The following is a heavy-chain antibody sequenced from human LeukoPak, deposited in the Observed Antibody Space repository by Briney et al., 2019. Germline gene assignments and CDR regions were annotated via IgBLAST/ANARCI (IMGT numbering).Heavy chain of an antibody. CDR1: GGSISSGGYY. CDR3: AREGPGYCSSTSCLQRGGMDV. D-gene: IGHD2-2*01. J-gene: IGHJ6*02. V-gene: IGHV4-31*03. CDR2: IYYSGST. Sequence: SETLSLTCTVSGGSISSGGYYWSWTRQHPGKGLEWIGYIYYSGSTYYNPSLKSRVTISVDTSKNQFSLKLSSVTAADTAVYYCAREGPGYCSSTSCLQRGGMDVWGQGTTVTVSS.